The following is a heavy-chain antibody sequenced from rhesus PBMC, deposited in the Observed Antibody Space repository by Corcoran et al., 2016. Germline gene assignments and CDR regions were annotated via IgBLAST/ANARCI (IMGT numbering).Heavy chain of an antibody. CDR3: ARDRSVGGVTTFDS. J-gene: IGHJ4*01. CDR1: GYTFTDFH. V-gene: IGHV1S2*01. CDR2: INPYNGNT. D-gene: IGHD3-34*01. Sequence: QVQLVQSGAEVTKPGSSVKISCQNSGYTFTDFHTHWVRQAPRQGLAWMGWINPYNGNTKYAQKFQGRVTMTRDTSPSTAYMELSSLRSEDTAVYYCARDRSVGGVTTFDSWGQGVLVTVSS.